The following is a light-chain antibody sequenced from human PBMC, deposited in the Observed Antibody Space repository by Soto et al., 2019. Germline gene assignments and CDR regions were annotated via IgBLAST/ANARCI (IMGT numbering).Light chain of an antibody. CDR1: QSVSSN. CDR3: QQYNNWPGT. J-gene: IGKJ1*01. Sequence: EIVMTHSPAPLSVSPGERATLSCRASQSVSSNLAWYQQKPGQAPRLLIYGASTRATGIPARFSGSGSGTEFTLTISSLQSEDFAVYYCQQYNNWPGTFGQGTKVDIK. V-gene: IGKV3-15*01. CDR2: GAS.